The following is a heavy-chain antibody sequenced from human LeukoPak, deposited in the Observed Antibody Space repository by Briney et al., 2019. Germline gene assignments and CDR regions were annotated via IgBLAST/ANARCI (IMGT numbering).Heavy chain of an antibody. J-gene: IGHJ4*02. Sequence: GGSLRLSCAASGFTFSSYGMHWVRQAPGKGLEWVAFIRYDGSNKYYADSVKGRFTISRDNSKNTLYLHVNSLRPEDTAVYYCAKDLGLYSGYDFSPFDYWGQGTLVTVSS. D-gene: IGHD5-12*01. CDR2: IRYDGSNK. V-gene: IGHV3-30*02. CDR3: AKDLGLYSGYDFSPFDY. CDR1: GFTFSSYG.